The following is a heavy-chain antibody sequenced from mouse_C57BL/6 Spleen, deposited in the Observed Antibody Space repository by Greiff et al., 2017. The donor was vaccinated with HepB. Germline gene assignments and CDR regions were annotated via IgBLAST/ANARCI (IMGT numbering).Heavy chain of an antibody. D-gene: IGHD2-4*01. V-gene: IGHV1-69*01. CDR1: GYTFTSYW. Sequence: QVQLQQPGAELVMPGASVKLSCKASGYTFTSYWMHWVKQRPGQGLEWIGEIDPSDSYTNYNQKFKGKSTLTVDKSSSTAYMQLSSLTSEDSAVYYGGRRGLRTGGDYWGQGTTLTVSS. CDR2: IDPSDSYT. CDR3: GRRGLRTGGDY. J-gene: IGHJ2*01.